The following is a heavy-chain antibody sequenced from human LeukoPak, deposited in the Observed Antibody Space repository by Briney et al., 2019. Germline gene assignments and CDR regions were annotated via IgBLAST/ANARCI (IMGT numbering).Heavy chain of an antibody. Sequence: GGSLRLSCAASGFTFDDYGMSWVRQAPGKGLEWVSGINWNGGSTGYADSVKGRFTISRDNAKNSLYLQMNSLRAEDTALYYCAREYCSSTSCYNFDNWGQGTLVTVSS. D-gene: IGHD2-2*02. CDR1: GFTFDDYG. V-gene: IGHV3-20*04. CDR3: AREYCSSTSCYNFDN. J-gene: IGHJ4*02. CDR2: INWNGGST.